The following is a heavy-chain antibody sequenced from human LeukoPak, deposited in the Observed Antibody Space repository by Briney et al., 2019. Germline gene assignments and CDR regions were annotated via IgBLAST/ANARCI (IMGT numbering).Heavy chain of an antibody. CDR2: ISAYNGNT. Sequence: ASVKVSCKASGYTFTSYGISWVRQAPGQGLEWMGWISAYNGNTNYAQKHQGRVTMTTDTSTSTAYMELRSLRSDDTAVYYCARDGLRYFDWSQGFDYWGQGTLVTVPS. V-gene: IGHV1-18*01. CDR1: GYTFTSYG. D-gene: IGHD3-9*01. CDR3: ARDGLRYFDWSQGFDY. J-gene: IGHJ4*02.